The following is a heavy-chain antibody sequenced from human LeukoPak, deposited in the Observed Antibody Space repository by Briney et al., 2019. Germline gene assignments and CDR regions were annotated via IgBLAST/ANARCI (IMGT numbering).Heavy chain of an antibody. CDR3: AREWASDGYSILAY. D-gene: IGHD5-24*01. Sequence: ASVKVSFKASGYTFTSYGISWELQAPGQGLEWTVWISAYNGNTNYAQKLQGRVTMTTDTSRSTAYMELRSLRSDDTAVYYCAREWASDGYSILAYWGQGTLVTVSS. V-gene: IGHV1-18*01. CDR2: ISAYNGNT. CDR1: GYTFTSYG. J-gene: IGHJ4*02.